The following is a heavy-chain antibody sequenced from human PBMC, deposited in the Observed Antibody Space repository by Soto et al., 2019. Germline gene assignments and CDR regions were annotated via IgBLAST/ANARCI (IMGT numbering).Heavy chain of an antibody. CDR1: SGSISSSNW. J-gene: IGHJ4*02. D-gene: IGHD5-12*01. CDR3: ARASVPGATDKGEYSGYLLDY. V-gene: IGHV4-4*02. CDR2: IYHSGST. Sequence: SETLSLTCAVSSGSISSSNWWSWVRQPPGKGLEWIGEIYHSGSTNYNPSLKSRVTISVDKSKNQFSLKLSSVTAADTAVYYCARASVPGATDKGEYSGYLLDYWGQGTLVTVSS.